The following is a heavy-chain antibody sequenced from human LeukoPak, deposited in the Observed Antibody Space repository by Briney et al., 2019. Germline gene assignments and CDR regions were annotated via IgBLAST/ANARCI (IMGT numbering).Heavy chain of an antibody. CDR2: INHSGST. D-gene: IGHD3-10*01. CDR3: ARHKMVRGIGYYYYMDV. CDR1: GGSISSYY. Sequence: PSETLSLTCTVSGGSISSYYWSWIRQPPGKGLEWIGEINHSGSTNYNPSLKSRVTISVDTSKNQFSLKLSTVTAADTAVYYCARHKMVRGIGYYYYMDVWGKGTTVTISS. J-gene: IGHJ6*03. V-gene: IGHV4-34*01.